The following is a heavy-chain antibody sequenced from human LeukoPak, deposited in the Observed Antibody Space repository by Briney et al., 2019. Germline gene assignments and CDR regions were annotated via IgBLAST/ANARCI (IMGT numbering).Heavy chain of an antibody. CDR1: GFSFSTYW. CDR2: INQDGSEK. V-gene: IGHV3-7*01. D-gene: IGHD2-8*01. J-gene: IGHJ4*02. CDR3: ARDNVRKDDY. Sequence: GGSLRLSCAASGFSFSTYWMTWVRQAPGKGLEWVANINQDGSEKHYVDSVKGRFAISRDNAKNSSYLQMNSLRAEDTAVYYCARDNVRKDDYWGQGTLVTVSS.